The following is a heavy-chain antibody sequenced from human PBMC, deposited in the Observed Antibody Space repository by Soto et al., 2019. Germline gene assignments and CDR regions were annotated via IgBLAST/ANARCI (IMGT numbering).Heavy chain of an antibody. Sequence: PSETLSLTCTVSGGSISSGGYYWSWIRQHPGKGLEWIGYIYYSGSTYYNPSLKSRVTISVDTSKNQFSLKLSSVTAADTAVYYCARTPPYIVVVPAAMLFDYWGQGTLVTVSS. V-gene: IGHV4-31*03. D-gene: IGHD2-2*01. CDR1: GGSISSGGYY. CDR3: ARTPPYIVVVPAAMLFDY. CDR2: IYYSGST. J-gene: IGHJ4*02.